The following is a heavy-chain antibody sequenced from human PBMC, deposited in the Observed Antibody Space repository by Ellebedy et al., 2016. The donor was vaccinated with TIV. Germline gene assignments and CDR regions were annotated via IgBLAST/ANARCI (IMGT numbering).Heavy chain of an antibody. V-gene: IGHV3-23*01. J-gene: IGHJ4*02. CDR3: EWHGDYPKLIDY. Sequence: GGSLRLSCAASGLTFSSYAMIWIRQAPGKGLEWVSAIRGSDGTTYYADSVKGRFTISMDNSKNTLYLQMNSLRAEDTAVYYCEWHGDYPKLIDYWGQGTLVTVSS. D-gene: IGHD4-17*01. CDR2: IRGSDGTT. CDR1: GLTFSSYA.